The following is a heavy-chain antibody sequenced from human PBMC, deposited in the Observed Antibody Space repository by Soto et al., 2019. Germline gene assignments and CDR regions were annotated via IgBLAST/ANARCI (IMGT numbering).Heavy chain of an antibody. V-gene: IGHV3-33*01. CDR1: GFSFSSYG. J-gene: IGHJ2*01. CDR2: VWFDGSKK. CDR3: ARDEGLSLAGYFWYFDL. D-gene: IGHD6-19*01. Sequence: QVQLVESGGGVVQPGESTRLSCAASGFSFSSYGMHWVRQGPGMGLEWVAVVWFDGSKKYYADSVKGRFTISRDNSKNTMYLQMNSLRAEDTAIYYCARDEGLSLAGYFWYFDLWGRGTLVTVSS.